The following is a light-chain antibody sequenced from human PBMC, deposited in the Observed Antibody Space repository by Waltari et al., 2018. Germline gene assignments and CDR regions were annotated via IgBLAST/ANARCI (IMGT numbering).Light chain of an antibody. J-gene: IGKJ1*01. Sequence: EIVMTQSLATLSVSPGERATLSCRASQSVSSNLAWYQQQPGQAPRLLIYGASTRATGIPARFSGSGSGTEFTFTISSLQSEDFAVYYCQQYRNWPPWTFGQGTKVEIK. CDR2: GAS. V-gene: IGKV3D-15*01. CDR1: QSVSSN. CDR3: QQYRNWPPWT.